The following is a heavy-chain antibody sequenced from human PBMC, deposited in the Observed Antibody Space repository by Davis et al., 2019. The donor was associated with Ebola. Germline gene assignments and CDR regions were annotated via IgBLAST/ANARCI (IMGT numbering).Heavy chain of an antibody. CDR1: GGSISSSSYY. V-gene: IGHV4-39*01. J-gene: IGHJ4*02. CDR3: ASYTFSSSSGFDY. D-gene: IGHD6-6*01. Sequence: SETLSLTCTVSGGSISSSSYYWGWIRQPPGKGLEWIGSIYYSGSTYYNPSLKSRVTISVDTSKNQFSLKLSSVTAADTAVYYCASYTFSSSSGFDYWGQGTLVTVSS. CDR2: IYYSGST.